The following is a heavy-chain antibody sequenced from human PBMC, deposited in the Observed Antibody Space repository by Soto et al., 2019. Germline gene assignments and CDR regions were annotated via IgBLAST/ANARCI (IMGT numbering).Heavy chain of an antibody. V-gene: IGHV1-69*13. D-gene: IGHD2-15*01. CDR1: GGGFSCYA. Sequence: GAPVKLSCEARGGGFSCYAMSCVRHEPGQGLEWMGGIIPIFGTANYAQKFQGRVTITADESTSTAYMELSSLRSEDTAVYYCARVVAATRWYYYYGMDVWGQGTTVTVSS. CDR3: ARVVAATRWYYYYGMDV. CDR2: IIPIFGTA. J-gene: IGHJ6*02.